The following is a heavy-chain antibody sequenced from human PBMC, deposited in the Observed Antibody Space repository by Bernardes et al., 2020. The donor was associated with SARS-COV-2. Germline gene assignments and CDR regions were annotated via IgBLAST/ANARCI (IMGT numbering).Heavy chain of an antibody. CDR3: ARSYASGSYYKYPYYGVDV. V-gene: IGHV3-21*01. J-gene: IGHJ6*02. CDR2: ISSVSSYI. Sequence: GGSLRLSCAASGFTFSSYSMNWVRQAPGKGLEWVSSISSVSSYIYYADSMKGRFTISRDNAKNSLYLQMNSLRAEDTAVYYCARSYASGSYYKYPYYGVDVWGQGTTVTVSS. D-gene: IGHD3-10*01. CDR1: GFTFSSYS.